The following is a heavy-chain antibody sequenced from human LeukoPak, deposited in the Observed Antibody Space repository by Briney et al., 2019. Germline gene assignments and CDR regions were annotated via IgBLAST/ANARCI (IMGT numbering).Heavy chain of an antibody. CDR1: GFTFSSYG. CDR3: ARLRNVGGNPHPLNV. V-gene: IGHV3-30*03. J-gene: IGHJ3*01. Sequence: GGSLRLSCAASGFTFSSYGMHWVRQAPGKGLEWVAVISYDGSNKYYADSVKGRFTISRDNAKKSLYLQMNSLRAEDTAVYYCARLRNVGGNPHPLNVWGQGTTVTVSS. CDR2: ISYDGSNK. D-gene: IGHD4-23*01.